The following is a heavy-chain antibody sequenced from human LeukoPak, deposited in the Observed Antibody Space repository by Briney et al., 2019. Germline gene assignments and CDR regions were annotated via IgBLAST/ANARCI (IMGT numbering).Heavy chain of an antibody. J-gene: IGHJ6*03. V-gene: IGHV4-34*01. Sequence: SETLSLTCAVYGGSFSGYYWSWIRQPPGKGLEWIGEINHSGSTNYNPSLKSRVTISVDTSKNQFSLKLSSVTAADTAVYYCARGHNDFWSGYPYYYYYYYMDVWGKGTTVTVSS. CDR2: INHSGST. CDR3: ARGHNDFWSGYPYYYYYYYMDV. CDR1: GGSFSGYY. D-gene: IGHD3-3*01.